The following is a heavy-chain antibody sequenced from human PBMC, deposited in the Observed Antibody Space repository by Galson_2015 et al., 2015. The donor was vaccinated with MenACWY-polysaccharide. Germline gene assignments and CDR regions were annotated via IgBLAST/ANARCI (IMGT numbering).Heavy chain of an antibody. D-gene: IGHD3-10*01. J-gene: IGHJ4*02. V-gene: IGHV5-51*03. Sequence: SGAEVKKPGESLKISCKGFGYSFPNYWIAWVRQMPGKGLEWMGIVYSGDSDTTYSPSFQGQVTISADKSISTAYLQWSSLKASDTAMYYCARCDGSGTYLYNFDHWGQGTLVTVSS. CDR3: ARCDGSGTYLYNFDH. CDR1: GYSFPNYW. CDR2: VYSGDSDT.